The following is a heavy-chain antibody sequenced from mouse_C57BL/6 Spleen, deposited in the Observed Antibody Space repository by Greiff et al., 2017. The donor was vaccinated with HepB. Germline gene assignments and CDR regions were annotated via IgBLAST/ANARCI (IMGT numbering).Heavy chain of an antibody. D-gene: IGHD2-4*01. J-gene: IGHJ4*01. V-gene: IGHV14-3*01. CDR3: ASGYYDYDDAMDY. CDR2: IDPANGNT. Sequence: EVQLQESVAELVRPGASVKLSCTASGFNIKNTYMHWVKQRPEQGLEWIGRIDPANGNTKYAPKFQGKATITADTSSNTAYLQLSSLTSEDTAIYYGASGYYDYDDAMDYWGQGTSVTVSS. CDR1: GFNIKNTY.